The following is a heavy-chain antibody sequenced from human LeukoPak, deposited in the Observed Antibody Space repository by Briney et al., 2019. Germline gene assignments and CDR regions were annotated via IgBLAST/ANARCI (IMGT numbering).Heavy chain of an antibody. V-gene: IGHV4-59*01. Sequence: SSETLSLTCTVSGGSISSYYWSWIRQPPGKGLEWIGYIYYSGSTNYNPSLKSRVTISVDTSKNQFSLKLSSVTAADTAVYYCARVGSRLYYYDSSGYPAGAFDIWGQGTMVTVSS. CDR1: GGSISSYY. CDR2: IYYSGST. J-gene: IGHJ3*02. CDR3: ARVGSRLYYYDSSGYPAGAFDI. D-gene: IGHD3-22*01.